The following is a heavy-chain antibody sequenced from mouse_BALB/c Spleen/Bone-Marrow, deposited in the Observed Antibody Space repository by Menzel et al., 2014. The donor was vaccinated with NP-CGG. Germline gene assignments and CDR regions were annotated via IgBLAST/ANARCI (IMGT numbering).Heavy chain of an antibody. J-gene: IGHJ4*01. CDR3: TIRYYAMDY. Sequence: VQLQESGAELARPGASVKMSCQASGYTFTRYTMHWEKQRPGQGLEWIGYINPSSAYTNYNQKFKDKATLTADKSPSTAYMQLSSLTSEDSAAYYCTIRYYAMDYWGQGTSVTVSS. CDR2: INPSSAYT. CDR1: GYTFTRYT. V-gene: IGHV1-4*01. D-gene: IGHD1-1*01.